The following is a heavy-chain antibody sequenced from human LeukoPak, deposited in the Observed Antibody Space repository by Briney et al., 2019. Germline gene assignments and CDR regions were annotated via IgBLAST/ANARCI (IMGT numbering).Heavy chain of an antibody. D-gene: IGHD3-10*01. CDR1: GYIFTIYG. J-gene: IGHJ6*02. CDR3: ARFYGSADRDYYGMDV. CDR2: INTNTGNP. V-gene: IGHV7-4-1*02. Sequence: ASVKVSCKTSGYIFTIYGLSWVRQAPGQGLEWMGWINTNTGNPTYAQGFTGRFVFSLDTSVSTAYLQISSLKAEDTAVYYCARFYGSADRDYYGMDVWGQGTTVTVSS.